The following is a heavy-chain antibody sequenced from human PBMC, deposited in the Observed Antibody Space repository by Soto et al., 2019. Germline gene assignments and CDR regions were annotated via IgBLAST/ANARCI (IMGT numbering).Heavy chain of an antibody. Sequence: PGGSLRLSCAASGFTFSSYSMNWVRQAPGKRLEWVSSISSSSSYIYYADSVKGRFTISRDNAKNSLYLQMNSLRAEDTAVYYCARDSETAVTAFDYWGQGTLVTVSS. CDR3: ARDSETAVTAFDY. J-gene: IGHJ4*02. V-gene: IGHV3-21*01. CDR2: ISSSSSYI. CDR1: GFTFSSYS. D-gene: IGHD2-2*01.